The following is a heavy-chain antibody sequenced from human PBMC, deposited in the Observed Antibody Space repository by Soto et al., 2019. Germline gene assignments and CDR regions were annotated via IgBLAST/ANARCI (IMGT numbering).Heavy chain of an antibody. CDR3: TRHRDYCSGGSCYTPDFDY. D-gene: IGHD2-15*01. V-gene: IGHV3-7*03. Sequence: GGSLRLSCAASGFNFDNYWMNWVRQAPGKGLEWVANMKQDGSEIHYVDSVKGRFTISRDDSKNTAYLQMNSLKTEDTAVYYCTRHRDYCSGGSCYTPDFDYWGQGTLVTVSS. CDR1: GFNFDNYW. J-gene: IGHJ4*02. CDR2: MKQDGSEI.